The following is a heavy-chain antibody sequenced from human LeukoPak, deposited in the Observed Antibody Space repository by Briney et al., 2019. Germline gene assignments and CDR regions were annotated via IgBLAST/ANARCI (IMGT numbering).Heavy chain of an antibody. D-gene: IGHD1-26*01. V-gene: IGHV4-59*08. J-gene: IGHJ5*02. CDR2: IYYSGST. CDR3: ARQGGATKSWFDP. Sequence: SETLSLTCTASGGSFSSYYWSWIRQPPGKGLEWIAYIYYSGSTNYNPSPKSRVTISVDTSKNQFSLKLSSVTAADTAVYYCARQGGATKSWFDPWGQGTLVTVSS. CDR1: GGSFSSYY.